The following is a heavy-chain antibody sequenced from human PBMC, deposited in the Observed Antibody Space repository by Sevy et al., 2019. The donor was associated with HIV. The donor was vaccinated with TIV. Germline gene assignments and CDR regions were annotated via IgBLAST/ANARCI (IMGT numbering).Heavy chain of an antibody. CDR3: ARAFRAVAGSYYFDY. V-gene: IGHV4-39*01. D-gene: IGHD6-19*01. CDR2: FYYSEST. Sequence: SETLSLTCTVSGGSISISSYYWGWIRQPSGKGLEWIGSFYYSESTYYNPSLKSRVTISVDTSKNQFSLKVSSVTAADTAVYYCARAFRAVAGSYYFDYWGQGTLVTVSS. J-gene: IGHJ4*02. CDR1: GGSISISSYY.